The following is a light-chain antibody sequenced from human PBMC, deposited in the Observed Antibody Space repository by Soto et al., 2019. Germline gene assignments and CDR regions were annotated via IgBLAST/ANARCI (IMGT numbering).Light chain of an antibody. CDR3: QQYNNWPHT. V-gene: IGKV3-15*01. CDR1: QSVSSK. CDR2: GVS. Sequence: EIVLTQSPGTLSLSPGARATLSCRARQSVSSKLAWFQQKPGQAPSLLIYGVSTRATGVPVRFSGSGSGTELTLTVNSLQSEDFAVYYCQQYNNWPHTFGQGTKVDIK. J-gene: IGKJ2*01.